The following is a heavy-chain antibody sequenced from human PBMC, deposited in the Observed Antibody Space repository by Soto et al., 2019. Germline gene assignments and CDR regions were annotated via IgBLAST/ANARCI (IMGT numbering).Heavy chain of an antibody. CDR1: GFTFSSYA. V-gene: IGHV3-30-3*01. J-gene: IGHJ6*02. CDR2: ISYDGSNK. Sequence: GGSLRLSCAASGFTFSSYAMHWVRQAPGKGLEWVAVISYDGSNKYYADSVKGRFTISRDNSKNTLYLQMNSLRTEDTAVYYCARDRLRYNWNDFPYYYYGMDVWGQGTSVTVSS. CDR3: ARDRLRYNWNDFPYYYYGMDV. D-gene: IGHD1-1*01.